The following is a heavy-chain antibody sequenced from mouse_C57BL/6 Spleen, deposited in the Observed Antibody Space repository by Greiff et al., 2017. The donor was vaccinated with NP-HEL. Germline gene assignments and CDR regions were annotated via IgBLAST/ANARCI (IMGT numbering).Heavy chain of an antibody. CDR3: ARPDYGSRGSWYIDV. CDR1: GYSITSGYY. V-gene: IGHV3-6*01. CDR2: ISYDGSN. D-gene: IGHD1-1*01. Sequence: EVKLVESGPGLVKPSQSLSLTCSVTGYSITSGYYWNWIRQFPGNKLEWMGYISYDGSNNYNPSLKNRISITRDTSKNQFFLKLNSVTTEDTATYYCARPDYGSRGSWYIDVWGTGTTVTVSS. J-gene: IGHJ1*03.